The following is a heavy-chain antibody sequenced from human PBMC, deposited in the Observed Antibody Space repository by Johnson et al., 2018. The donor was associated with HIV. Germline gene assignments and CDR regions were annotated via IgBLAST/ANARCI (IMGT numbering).Heavy chain of an antibody. CDR2: TSYDGSNK. CDR1: GFTFNSYA. V-gene: IGHV3-30*04. CDR3: ARELWEDDYYDSGGDAFDM. D-gene: IGHD3-22*01. Sequence: QVQLVESGGGVVQPGGSLRLSCAASGFTFNSYAMHWVRQAPGKGLEWVALTSYDGSNKYYADSVKGRFSISRDTSTNTLYLQVNSLRAEDTAVYYCARELWEDDYYDSGGDAFDMWGRGTMVTVSS. J-gene: IGHJ3*02.